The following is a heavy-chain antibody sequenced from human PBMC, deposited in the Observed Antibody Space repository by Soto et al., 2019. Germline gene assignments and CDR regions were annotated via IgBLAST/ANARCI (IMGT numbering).Heavy chain of an antibody. V-gene: IGHV1-69*01. CDR3: ARALTSVRGS. Sequence: QVQMVQSGAEVEKPGSSARVSCKVSGGTFSRHSISWVRQAPGQGREWMGGIIPIFDATQYAEKFQGRLTIAAVEQTTTFHMALSGLRPEDTAIYYCARALTSVRGSWGQGPVVTVS. D-gene: IGHD3-10*01. J-gene: IGHJ4*02. CDR2: IIPIFDAT. CDR1: GGTFSRHS.